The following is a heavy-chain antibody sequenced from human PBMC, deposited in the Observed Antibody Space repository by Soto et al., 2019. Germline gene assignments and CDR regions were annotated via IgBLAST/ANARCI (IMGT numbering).Heavy chain of an antibody. D-gene: IGHD2-21*02. CDR2: IIPIFGTA. CDR3: AREGGGGDSRGGYYYGMDV. J-gene: IGHJ6*02. Sequence: SVKVSFKASGGTFSSYAISWLRQAPGQGLEWMGGIIPIFGTANYAQKFQGRVTITADESTSTAYMELSSLRSEDTAVYYCAREGGGGDSRGGYYYGMDVWGQGTTVTVSS. CDR1: GGTFSSYA. V-gene: IGHV1-69*13.